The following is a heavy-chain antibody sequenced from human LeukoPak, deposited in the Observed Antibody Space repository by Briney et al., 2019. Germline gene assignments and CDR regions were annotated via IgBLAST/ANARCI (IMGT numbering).Heavy chain of an antibody. J-gene: IGHJ5*02. Sequence: PSETLSLTCTVSGGSISNYYWSWIRQPPGKGLEWIGYIYYSGSTNYNPSLKSRVTISVDTSKNQFSLKLSSVTAADTAVYYCARGGSSSSWYLEFTPHRENWFDPWGQGTLVTVSS. D-gene: IGHD6-13*01. CDR2: IYYSGST. CDR1: GGSISNYY. CDR3: ARGGSSSSWYLEFTPHRENWFDP. V-gene: IGHV4-59*12.